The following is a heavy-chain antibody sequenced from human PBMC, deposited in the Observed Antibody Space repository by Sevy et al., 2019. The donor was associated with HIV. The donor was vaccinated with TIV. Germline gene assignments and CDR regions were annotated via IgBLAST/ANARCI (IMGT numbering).Heavy chain of an antibody. J-gene: IGHJ1*01. Sequence: GGSLRLSCAASGFTFTLYSMHWVRQAPGKGLEWVATISFDGSNKHYADSVKGRFTISRDNSQNSLYLQMNSLRTEDTAVYYCALERLSSDVAEYFQNWGQAPWSPSPQ. D-gene: IGHD1-1*01. CDR2: ISFDGSNK. CDR3: ALERLSSDVAEYFQN. V-gene: IGHV3-30-3*01. CDR1: GFTFTLYS.